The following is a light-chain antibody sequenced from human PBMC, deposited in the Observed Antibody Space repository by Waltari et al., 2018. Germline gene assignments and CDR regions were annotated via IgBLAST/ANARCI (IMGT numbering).Light chain of an antibody. CDR2: RLS. Sequence: IQMTQSPYTLSASVGATVTITCRASQSISRWVAWYQQKPGKAPKLLIYRLSSLESGVPSRFSGTGSGTEFTLTISSLQPDDFATYYCQQYNSRPWTFGQGTKVEIK. J-gene: IGKJ1*01. CDR3: QQYNSRPWT. CDR1: QSISRW. V-gene: IGKV1-5*03.